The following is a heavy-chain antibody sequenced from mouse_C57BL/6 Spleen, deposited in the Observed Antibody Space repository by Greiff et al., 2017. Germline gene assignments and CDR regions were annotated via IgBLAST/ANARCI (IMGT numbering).Heavy chain of an antibody. Sequence: VQLQQSGAELMKPGASVKLSCKATGYTFTGYWIEWVKQRPGHGLEWIGEILPGSGSTNYHEKFKGKATFTADTSSNTAYMQLSSLTTEDSAIYYCARLLYGSSPFDYWGQGTTLTVSS. CDR3: ARLLYGSSPFDY. CDR1: GYTFTGYW. J-gene: IGHJ2*01. D-gene: IGHD1-1*01. CDR2: ILPGSGST. V-gene: IGHV1-9*01.